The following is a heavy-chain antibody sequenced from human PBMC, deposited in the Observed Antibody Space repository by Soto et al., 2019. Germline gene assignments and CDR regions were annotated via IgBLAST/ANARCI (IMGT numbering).Heavy chain of an antibody. CDR3: AKDTPYYYGSGGPYYYGMDV. D-gene: IGHD3-10*01. CDR2: ISGSGGST. J-gene: IGHJ6*04. V-gene: IGHV3-23*01. Sequence: GGSLRLSCAASGFTFSSYAMSWVRQAPGKGLEWVSAISGSGGSTYYADSVKGRFTISRDNSKNTLYLQMNSLRAEDTAVYYCAKDTPYYYGSGGPYYYGMDVWGKGTTVTVSS. CDR1: GFTFSSYA.